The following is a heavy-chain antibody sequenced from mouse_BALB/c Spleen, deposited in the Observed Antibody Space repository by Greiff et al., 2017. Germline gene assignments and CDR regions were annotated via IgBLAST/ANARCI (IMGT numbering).Heavy chain of an antibody. Sequence: VMLVESGAELAKPGASVKMSCKASGYTFTSYWMHWVKQRPGQGLEWIGYINPSTGYTEYNQKFKDKATLTADKSSSTAYMQLSSLTSEDSAVYYCARFYYRYDYWGQGTTLTVSS. CDR1: GYTFTSYW. J-gene: IGHJ2*01. CDR2: INPSTGYT. D-gene: IGHD2-14*01. V-gene: IGHV1-7*01. CDR3: ARFYYRYDY.